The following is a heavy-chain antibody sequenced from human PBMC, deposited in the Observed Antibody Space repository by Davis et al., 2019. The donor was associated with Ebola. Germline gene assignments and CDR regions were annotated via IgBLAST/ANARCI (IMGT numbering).Heavy chain of an antibody. J-gene: IGHJ4*02. CDR1: GYTFTRFA. CDR2: INPHNGNT. V-gene: IGHV1-18*01. CDR3: ARAQFPTTSDH. D-gene: IGHD1-1*01. Sequence: ASVKVSCKASGYTFTRFAMNWVRHAPGQGLEWMGWINPHNGNTNYAQNVQGRVTMTTDTSTNTAYMEVGSLRSDDTAVYYCARAQFPTTSDHWGQGTLVTVSS.